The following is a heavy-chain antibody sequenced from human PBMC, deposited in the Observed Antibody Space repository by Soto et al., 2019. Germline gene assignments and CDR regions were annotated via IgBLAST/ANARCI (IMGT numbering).Heavy chain of an antibody. CDR3: ARDRGYSYGKGPSWFDP. CDR2: IIPISGTA. V-gene: IGHV1-69*12. D-gene: IGHD5-18*01. CDR1: GGTFSGYA. J-gene: IGHJ5*02. Sequence: QVQLVQSGAEVKKPGSSVKVSCKASGGTFSGYAISWVRQAPGQGLEWMGGIIPISGTATYAQKFQGRVTITADVSTSTAYMELSSLTSEDTAVFYCARDRGYSYGKGPSWFDPWGQGTLVTVAS.